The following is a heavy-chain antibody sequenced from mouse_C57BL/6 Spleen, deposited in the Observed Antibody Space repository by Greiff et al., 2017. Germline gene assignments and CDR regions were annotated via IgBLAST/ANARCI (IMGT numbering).Heavy chain of an antibody. CDR3: AIYDGSRPWFAY. Sequence: VQLQQSGADLANPGASVMLSCKASGYTFTSYWMHWVKQRPGQGQEWIGYLNTSSGYTKYNQKFKDKATLTADKFSSTAYMQLSSLTYEDSAVYYGAIYDGSRPWFAYWGQGTWVTVSA. D-gene: IGHD1-1*02. V-gene: IGHV1-7*01. J-gene: IGHJ3*01. CDR1: GYTFTSYW. CDR2: LNTSSGYT.